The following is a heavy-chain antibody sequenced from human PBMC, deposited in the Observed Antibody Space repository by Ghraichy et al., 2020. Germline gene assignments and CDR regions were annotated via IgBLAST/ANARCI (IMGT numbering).Heavy chain of an antibody. CDR2: VWNDGTNI. CDR3: VKASSYGDYKCYFDQ. D-gene: IGHD4-17*01. V-gene: IGHV3-33*06. Sequence: GGSLRLSCEASGFNFGRYGMYWVRQAPGKGLEWVAAVWNDGTNILYADSVRGRFTMSKDNFNNMVFLQMKSLTVDDTGLYFCVKASSYGDYKCYFDQWGQGTLVTVSS. CDR1: GFNFGRYG. J-gene: IGHJ4*02.